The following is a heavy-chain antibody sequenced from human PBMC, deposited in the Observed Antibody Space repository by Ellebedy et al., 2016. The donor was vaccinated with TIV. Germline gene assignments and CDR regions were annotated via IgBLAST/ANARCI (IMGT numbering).Heavy chain of an antibody. D-gene: IGHD1-26*01. CDR1: GGSISSGDYY. Sequence: SETLSLTCTVSGGSISSGDYYWSWIRQPPGKGLEHIGYIYYSGSTYYNPSLKSRVSISVDTSKNQFSLKLSSVTAADTAVYYCAMWEGGSGYFDYWGQGTLVTVSS. V-gene: IGHV4-30-4*01. CDR2: IYYSGST. CDR3: AMWEGGSGYFDY. J-gene: IGHJ4*02.